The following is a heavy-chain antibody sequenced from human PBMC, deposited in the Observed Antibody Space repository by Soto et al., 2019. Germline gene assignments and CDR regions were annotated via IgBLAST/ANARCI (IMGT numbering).Heavy chain of an antibody. CDR2: INPSSGGT. J-gene: IGHJ5*02. CDR3: ARVSRNTGTIQDNWFDP. D-gene: IGHD1-7*01. CDR1: GYTFTSYY. V-gene: IGHV1-46*01. Sequence: GASVKVSCKAPGYTFTSYYIHWVRQAPGQGLEWMGIINPSSGGTSYAQKFEGRVLMTRDTSTSTVYMELSSLRSDDTAVYYCARVSRNTGTIQDNWFDPWGQGTLVTVSS.